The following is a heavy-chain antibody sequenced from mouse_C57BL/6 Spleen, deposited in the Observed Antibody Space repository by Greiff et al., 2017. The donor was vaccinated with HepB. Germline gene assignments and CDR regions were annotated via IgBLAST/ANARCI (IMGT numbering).Heavy chain of an antibody. V-gene: IGHV1-19*01. CDR1: GYTFTDYY. CDR2: INPYNGGT. J-gene: IGHJ2*01. Sequence: EVQLQQSGPVLVKPGASVKMSCKASGYTFTDYYMNWVKQSHGKSLEWIGVINPYNGGTSYNQKFKGKATLTVDKSSSTAYMERNSLTSEDSAVYYCARPTVVAPSFDYWGQGTTLTVSS. D-gene: IGHD1-1*01. CDR3: ARPTVVAPSFDY.